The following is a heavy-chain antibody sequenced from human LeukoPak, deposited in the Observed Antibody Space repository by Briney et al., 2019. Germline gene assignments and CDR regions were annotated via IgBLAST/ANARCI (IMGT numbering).Heavy chain of an antibody. J-gene: IGHJ6*02. Sequence: GGSLRLSCAASGFTFSNYGMHWVRQAPGKGLEWVALLVYDGFYKYYADSVKGRFTISRDDSRNTLYLQLSSLRAEDTAVYYCAKDLITVVRGSPMDVWGQGTTVTVSS. CDR2: LVYDGFYK. D-gene: IGHD3-10*01. CDR3: AKDLITVVRGSPMDV. V-gene: IGHV3-30*18. CDR1: GFTFSNYG.